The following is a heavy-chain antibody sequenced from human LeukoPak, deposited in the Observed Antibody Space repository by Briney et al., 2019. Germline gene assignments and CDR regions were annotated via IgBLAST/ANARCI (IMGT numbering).Heavy chain of an antibody. D-gene: IGHD3-22*01. CDR1: GYTFTSYY. CDR3: ARASYYYDSSGYYHPWAY. J-gene: IGHJ4*02. Sequence: ASVKVSCKASGYTFTSYYMHWVRQAPGQGLEWMGIINPSGGSTSYAQKFQGRVTMTRDTSTSTVYMELSSLRSEDTAVYYCARASYYYDSSGYYHPWAYWGQGTLVTVSS. V-gene: IGHV1-46*01. CDR2: INPSGGST.